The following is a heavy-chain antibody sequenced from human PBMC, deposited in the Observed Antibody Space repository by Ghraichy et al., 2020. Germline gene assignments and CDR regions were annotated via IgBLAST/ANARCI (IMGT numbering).Heavy chain of an antibody. Sequence: SETLSLTCAVYGGSFSGYYWSWIRQPPGKGLEWIGEINHSGSTNYNPSLKSRVTISVDTSKNQFSPKLSSVTAADTAVYYCARDRPYYYDSSGYYRRYYYYGMDVGGQGTTVTVSS. CDR1: GGSFSGYY. CDR2: INHSGST. J-gene: IGHJ6*02. CDR3: ARDRPYYYDSSGYYRRYYYYGMDV. V-gene: IGHV4-34*01. D-gene: IGHD3-22*01.